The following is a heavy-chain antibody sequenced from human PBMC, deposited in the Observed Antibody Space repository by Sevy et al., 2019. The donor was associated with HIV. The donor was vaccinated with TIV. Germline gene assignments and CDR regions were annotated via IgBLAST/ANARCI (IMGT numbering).Heavy chain of an antibody. CDR1: GFTFNNYW. V-gene: IGHV3-7*03. CDR2: KKQDGSDK. J-gene: IGHJ4*02. CDR3: ARSWDYWGQMGY. Sequence: GGSLRLSCAASGFTFNNYWMTWVRQAPGKGLEWVANKKQDGSDKYYMESVKGGFNISRDNTKNSLYLQLNSLRAEDTAVYYCARSWDYWGQMGYWGQGTLVTVSS. D-gene: IGHD7-27*01.